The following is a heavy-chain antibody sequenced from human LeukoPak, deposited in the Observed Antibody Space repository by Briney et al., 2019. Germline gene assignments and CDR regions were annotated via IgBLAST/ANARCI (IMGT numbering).Heavy chain of an antibody. CDR1: GFTFSSYG. Sequence: PGRSLRLSCAASGFTFSSYGMHWVRQAPGKGLEWVAVISYDGSNKYYADSVKGRFTISRDNSKNTLYLQMNSLRGEDTAIYYCARAPPNDYDSSGYYSSFEYWGQGTLVTVSS. J-gene: IGHJ4*02. CDR3: ARAPPNDYDSSGYYSSFEY. D-gene: IGHD3-22*01. V-gene: IGHV3-30*03. CDR2: ISYDGSNK.